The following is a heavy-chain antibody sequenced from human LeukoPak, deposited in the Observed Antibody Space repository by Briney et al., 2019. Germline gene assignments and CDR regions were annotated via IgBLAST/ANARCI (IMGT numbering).Heavy chain of an antibody. Sequence: SETLSLTCTVSGGSISSSGYYWGWIRQPPGKGLEWIGSIYYSGSTYYNPSLKSRVTISVDTSKNQFSLKLSSVTAADTAVYYCARDCVAYSSVAAAKTFHYWGQGTLVTVSS. J-gene: IGHJ4*02. V-gene: IGHV4-39*07. CDR1: GGSISSSGYY. CDR3: ARDCVAYSSVAAAKTFHY. D-gene: IGHD6-19*01. CDR2: IYYSGST.